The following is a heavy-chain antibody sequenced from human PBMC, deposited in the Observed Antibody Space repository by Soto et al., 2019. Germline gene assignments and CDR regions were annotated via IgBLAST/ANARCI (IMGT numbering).Heavy chain of an antibody. CDR3: ARASFDSSSHIYSGLDV. CDR1: SGSFSGYS. J-gene: IGHJ6*02. Sequence: PXETLSVPCAVYSGSFSGYSWTWLRQPPGKGLEWIGEINHSGTTDYNPARKSRVTMSADTSKNQFSLRMTSVTAADTAVYYCARASFDSSSHIYSGLDVWGQGTTVTVS. CDR2: INHSGTT. D-gene: IGHD3-3*01. V-gene: IGHV4-34*01.